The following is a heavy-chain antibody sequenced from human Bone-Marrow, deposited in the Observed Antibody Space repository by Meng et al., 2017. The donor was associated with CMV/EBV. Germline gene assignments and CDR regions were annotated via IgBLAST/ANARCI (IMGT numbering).Heavy chain of an antibody. D-gene: IGHD4-17*01. CDR3: ARDLSRADYGDEYYYYYGMDV. CDR1: GGSISSSSYY. J-gene: IGHJ6*02. CDR2: ISSSGSTI. Sequence: LSLTCTVSGGSISSSSYYWGWIRQAPGKGLEWVSYISSSGSTIYYADSVKGRFTISRDNAKNSLYLQMNSLRAEDTAAYYCARDLSRADYGDEYYYYYGMDVWGQGTTVTVSS. V-gene: IGHV3-11*01.